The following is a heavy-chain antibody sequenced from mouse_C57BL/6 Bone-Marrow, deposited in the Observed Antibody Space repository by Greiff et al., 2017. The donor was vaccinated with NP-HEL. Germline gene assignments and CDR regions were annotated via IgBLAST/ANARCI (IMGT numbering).Heavy chain of an antibody. D-gene: IGHD1-1*01. CDR3: ARLGYYGSSGDD. CDR1: GYTFPSYW. V-gene: IGHV1-52*01. J-gene: IGHJ2*01. CDR2: IDPSDSET. Sequence: QVQLQQPGAELVRPGSSVKLSCKASGYTFPSYWMHWVKQRPIQGLEWIGNIDPSDSETHYNQKFKDKATLTVDKSSSTAYMQLSSLTSEDSAFYYCARLGYYGSSGDDWGKGTTLTVSS.